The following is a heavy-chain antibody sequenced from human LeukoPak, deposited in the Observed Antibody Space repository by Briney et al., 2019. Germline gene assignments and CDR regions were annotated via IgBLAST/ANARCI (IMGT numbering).Heavy chain of an antibody. J-gene: IGHJ4*02. CDR2: INPNSGGT. V-gene: IGHV1-2*02. CDR1: GYTFTGYY. CDR3: ARDTFPYYYDSSGYPDY. D-gene: IGHD3-22*01. Sequence: ASVKVSCKASGYTFTGYYMHWVRQAPGRGLEWMGWINPNSGGTNYAQKFQGRVTMTRDTSISTAYMELSRLRSDDTAVYYCARDTFPYYYDSSGYPDYWGQGTLVTVSS.